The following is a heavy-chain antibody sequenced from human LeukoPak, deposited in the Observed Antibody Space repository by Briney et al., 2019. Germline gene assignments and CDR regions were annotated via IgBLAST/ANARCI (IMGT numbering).Heavy chain of an antibody. Sequence: SVKVSCKASGGTFSSYGISWVRQAPGQGLEWMGRIIPILGIANYAQKFQGRVTITADKSTSTAYMELSSLRSEDTAVYYCARDLEYDFWSGPSPVLDYWGQGTLVTVSS. CDR1: GGTFSSYG. J-gene: IGHJ4*02. V-gene: IGHV1-69*04. CDR2: IIPILGIA. CDR3: ARDLEYDFWSGPSPVLDY. D-gene: IGHD3-3*01.